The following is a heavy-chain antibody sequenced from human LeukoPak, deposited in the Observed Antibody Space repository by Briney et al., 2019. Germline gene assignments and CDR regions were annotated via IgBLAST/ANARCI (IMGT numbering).Heavy chain of an antibody. CDR2: IGNNGGGI. J-gene: IGHJ4*02. CDR1: GFTFTSYT. D-gene: IGHD7-27*01. CDR3: AIDPNWETHN. V-gene: IGHV3-23*01. Sequence: GGSLRLSCAASGFTFTSYTMYWVRQAPGKGLEWVSIIGNNGGGIHYADSVRGRFTISRDNSKNALYLQMTNLRVDDTALYYCAIDPNWETHNWGQGVLVTVSS.